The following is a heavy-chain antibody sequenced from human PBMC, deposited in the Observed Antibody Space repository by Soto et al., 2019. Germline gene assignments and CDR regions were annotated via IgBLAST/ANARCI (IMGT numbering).Heavy chain of an antibody. D-gene: IGHD4-17*01. V-gene: IGHV3-21*01. CDR2: ISSSSSYI. CDR3: ARDYDYCDYSCFDP. CDR1: GFTFSSYS. J-gene: IGHJ5*02. Sequence: EVQLVESGGGLVKPGGSLRLSCAASGFTFSSYSMNWVHQAPGKGLEWVSSISSSSSYIYYADSVKGRFTISRDNAKNSLYLQMTSLRAADTAVYYCARDYDYCDYSCFDPWGQGTLVTVSS.